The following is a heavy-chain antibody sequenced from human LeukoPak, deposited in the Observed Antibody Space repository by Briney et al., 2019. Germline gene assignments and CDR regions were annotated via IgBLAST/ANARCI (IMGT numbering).Heavy chain of an antibody. V-gene: IGHV5-51*01. CDR2: IYPGDSDT. Sequence: GDSLRFSCTGSGYSFTSYWIGCGRQMPRKGLEWMVIIYPGDSDTSYSPSFQGQVTISADKSISTAYLQWSSLKASDTAMYYCASRLTYYYDSSGYYADVWGQGTTVTVSS. J-gene: IGHJ6*02. CDR3: ASRLTYYYDSSGYYADV. CDR1: GYSFTSYW. D-gene: IGHD3-22*01.